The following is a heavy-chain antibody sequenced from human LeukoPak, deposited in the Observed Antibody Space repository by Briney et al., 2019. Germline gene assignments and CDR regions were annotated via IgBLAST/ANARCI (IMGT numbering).Heavy chain of an antibody. Sequence: ASVKVSCKVSGYTLTELSMHWVRQAPGKGLEWMGGFDPEDGETIYAQKFQGRVTMTEDTSTDTAYMELSSLRSEDTAVYYCARAELGGSSSTDWNFDYWGQGTLVTVSS. CDR1: GYTLTELS. CDR3: ARAELGGSSSTDWNFDY. J-gene: IGHJ4*02. D-gene: IGHD6-13*01. V-gene: IGHV1-24*01. CDR2: FDPEDGET.